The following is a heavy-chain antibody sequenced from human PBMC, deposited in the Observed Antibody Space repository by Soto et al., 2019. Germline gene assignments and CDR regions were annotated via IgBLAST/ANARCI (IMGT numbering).Heavy chain of an antibody. V-gene: IGHV3-30-3*01. CDR1: GFTYSTYT. CDR3: ARDLITIFGVVIIPVYYYYGMDV. J-gene: IGHJ6*02. D-gene: IGHD3-3*01. Sequence: GGSLRLSCAASGFTYSTYTMHWVRQAPGKGLEWVAVISYDGSNKYYADSVKGRFTISRDNSKNTLYLQMNSLRAEDTAVYYCARDLITIFGVVIIPVYYYYGMDVWGQGTTVTVSS. CDR2: ISYDGSNK.